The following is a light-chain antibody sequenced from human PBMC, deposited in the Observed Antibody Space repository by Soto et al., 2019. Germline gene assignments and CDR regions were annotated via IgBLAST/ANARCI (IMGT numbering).Light chain of an antibody. CDR2: EVS. CDR3: ISYAGSNNPYV. V-gene: IGLV2-8*01. CDR1: SSDVGGYNY. Sequence: QSALTQPPSASGSPGQSVTISCTGTSSDVGGYNYVSWYQQHPGKAPKLMIYEVSKRPSGVPDRFSGSKSGNTASLTVSGLQAEDEADYYCISYAGSNNPYVFGTGTKLTVL. J-gene: IGLJ1*01.